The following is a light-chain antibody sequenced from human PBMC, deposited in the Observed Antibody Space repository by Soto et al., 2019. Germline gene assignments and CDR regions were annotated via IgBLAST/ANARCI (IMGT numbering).Light chain of an antibody. CDR3: QQSYSTPPT. CDR1: LSISNY. V-gene: IGKV1-39*01. J-gene: IGKJ4*01. Sequence: DIQMTQSPSSLSASVGDRVTITCRASLSISNYLTWYQQMPGKAPKLLIYAASSLQSGVPSRFSGSGSGTDFSLTISSLQHEDFETYFCQQSYSTPPTLGGGTKVDIK. CDR2: AAS.